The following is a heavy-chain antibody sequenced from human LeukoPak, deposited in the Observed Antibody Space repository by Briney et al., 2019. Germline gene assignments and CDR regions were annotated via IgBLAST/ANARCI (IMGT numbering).Heavy chain of an antibody. Sequence: GGSLRLSCAASGFTFSSYGMYWVRQAPGKGLEWVAFIRYDGSNKYYADSVKGRFTVSRDNSKNTLYLQMKSLRAEDTAVYYCARDIGYPSGGLLGLFDPWGQGTLVTVSS. D-gene: IGHD3-10*01. CDR2: IRYDGSNK. V-gene: IGHV3-30*02. CDR3: ARDIGYPSGGLLGLFDP. J-gene: IGHJ5*02. CDR1: GFTFSSYG.